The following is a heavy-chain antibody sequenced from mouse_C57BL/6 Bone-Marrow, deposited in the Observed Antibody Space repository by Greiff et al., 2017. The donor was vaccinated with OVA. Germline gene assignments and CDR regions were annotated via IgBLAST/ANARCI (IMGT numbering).Heavy chain of an antibody. D-gene: IGHD1-1*01. Sequence: EVQLQQSGAELVKPGASVKLSCTASGFTINDYYMHWVKQRPEQGLEWIGRIDPEDGDTNYAPKFQGKATITADTSSNTAYLQLSSLTSEDTADSDGASPHYYGSCYPDYWGQGTTLTVSS. CDR2: IDPEDGDT. J-gene: IGHJ2*01. CDR3: ASPHYYGSCYPDY. V-gene: IGHV14-2*01. CDR1: GFTINDYY.